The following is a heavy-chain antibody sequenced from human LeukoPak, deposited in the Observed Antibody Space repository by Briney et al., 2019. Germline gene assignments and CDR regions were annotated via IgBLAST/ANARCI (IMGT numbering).Heavy chain of an antibody. V-gene: IGHV3-11*01. J-gene: IGHJ4*02. CDR1: GLTFSDSY. Sequence: GGSLRLSCVASGLTFSDSYMSWIRHAPGKGLEWITYISGSGTTIYHADSVKGRFTISRDNAKNSVYLQMNSLREEDTAVYYCARPTDSSVDYWGQGTLVTVSS. CDR2: ISGSGTTI. D-gene: IGHD5-18*01. CDR3: ARPTDSSVDY.